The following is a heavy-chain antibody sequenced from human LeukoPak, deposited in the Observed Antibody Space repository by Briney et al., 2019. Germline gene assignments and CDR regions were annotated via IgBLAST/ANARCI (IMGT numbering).Heavy chain of an antibody. D-gene: IGHD5-12*01. CDR2: ISAYNGNT. CDR3: ARERGYSGYVDH. J-gene: IGHJ4*02. CDR1: GYTFSSYG. V-gene: IGHV1-18*01. Sequence: ASVKVSCKVSGYTFSSYGISWVRQAPGQGLEWMGWISAYNGNTDYAQKFQGRVTMTTDTSTSTAYMELRSLRSDDTAVYYCARERGYSGYVDHWGQGTLVTVSS.